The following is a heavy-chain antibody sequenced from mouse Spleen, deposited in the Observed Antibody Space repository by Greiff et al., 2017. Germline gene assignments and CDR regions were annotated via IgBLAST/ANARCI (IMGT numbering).Heavy chain of an antibody. CDR2: IWSDGST. J-gene: IGHJ4*01. D-gene: IGHD2-3*01. Sequence: QVQLKETGPGLVAPSQSLSITCTVSGFSLTSYGVHWVRQPPGKGLEWLVVIWSDGSTNYNSALKSRLSISKDNSKSQVFLKMNSLQTDDTAMYYCARPLDGYFNYYAMDYWGQGTSVTVSS. CDR1: GFSLTSYG. V-gene: IGHV2-6*03. CDR3: ARPLDGYFNYYAMDY.